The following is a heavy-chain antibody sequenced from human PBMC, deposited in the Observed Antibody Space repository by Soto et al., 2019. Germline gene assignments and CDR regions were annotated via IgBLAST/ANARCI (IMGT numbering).Heavy chain of an antibody. Sequence: QVHLVESGGGVVQPGRSLRLSCAASGFTFSSFAVYWVRQAPGKGLEWVAVISDDGSNKYYADSVRGRFTISRDNSKSTLYLQMNSLRAEDTAVYYCARGNGLLSAFDIWGQGTMVTVS. CDR2: ISDDGSNK. D-gene: IGHD3-9*01. CDR3: ARGNGLLSAFDI. CDR1: GFTFSSFA. J-gene: IGHJ3*02. V-gene: IGHV3-30*01.